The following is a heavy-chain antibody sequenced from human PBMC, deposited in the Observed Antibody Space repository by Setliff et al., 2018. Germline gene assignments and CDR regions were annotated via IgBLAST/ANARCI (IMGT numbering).Heavy chain of an antibody. CDR2: IYTSWST. Sequence: PSETLSLTCTVSGGSVSGNSYYWRWIRQPAGQGLEWIGQIYTSWSTNYNPSLKSRVTISVDTSKNQFSLKLTSVTAADTAVYYCARMGGFQYMDVWGKVTTVTVSS. CDR1: GGSVSGNSYY. V-gene: IGHV4-61*09. D-gene: IGHD3-3*01. CDR3: ARMGGFQYMDV. J-gene: IGHJ6*03.